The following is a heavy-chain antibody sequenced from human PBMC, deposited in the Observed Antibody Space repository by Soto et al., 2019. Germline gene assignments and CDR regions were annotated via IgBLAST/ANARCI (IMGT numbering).Heavy chain of an antibody. CDR3: ARDRGSGWYATFDY. Sequence: QVQLVQPGAEAKKPGASVKVSCKASGYTFTSYAMHWVRQAPGQRLEWMGWINAGNGNTKYSQKFQGRVTITRDTSAITAYMELSSLRSEDTAVYYCARDRGSGWYATFDYWGQGTLVTVSS. CDR1: GYTFTSYA. D-gene: IGHD6-19*01. V-gene: IGHV1-3*01. J-gene: IGHJ4*02. CDR2: INAGNGNT.